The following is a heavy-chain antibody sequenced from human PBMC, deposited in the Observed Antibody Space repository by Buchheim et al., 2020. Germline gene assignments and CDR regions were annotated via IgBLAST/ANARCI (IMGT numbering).Heavy chain of an antibody. J-gene: IGHJ4*02. V-gene: IGHV4-4*02. CDR1: GDSIGSSNW. CDR3: ATRAVIGGPS. D-gene: IGHD3-16*01. CDR2: IYHSGTT. Sequence: QVQLQELGPGLVKPSGTLSLTCAVSGDSIGSSNWWTWVRQPPGKGLEWVGEIYHSGTTNYNPSLKSRVTIFIDKSSSRFSLRLNSVTAADTAVYYCATRAVIGGPSWGQGTL.